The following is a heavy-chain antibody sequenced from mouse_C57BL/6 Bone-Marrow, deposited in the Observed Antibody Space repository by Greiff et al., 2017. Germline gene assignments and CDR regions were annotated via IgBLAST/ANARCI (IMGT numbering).Heavy chain of an antibody. V-gene: IGHV5-17*01. CDR2: ISSGSSSI. Sequence: EVQLQQSGGGLVKPGGSLKLSCAASGFTFSDYGMHWVRQAPEKGLEWVAYISSGSSSISYADTVKGRFTISRDNATNTLFLRLTSLRSEDTAMYYWARPGAGPFAYWGQGTLVTVSA. CDR3: ARPGAGPFAY. J-gene: IGHJ3*01. CDR1: GFTFSDYG.